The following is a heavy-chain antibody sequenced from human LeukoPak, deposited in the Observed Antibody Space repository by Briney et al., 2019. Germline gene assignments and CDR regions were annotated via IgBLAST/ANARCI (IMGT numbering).Heavy chain of an antibody. CDR3: ARGDRGYSPYDYWYFDL. Sequence: PSETLSLTCTVSGVSISSSTYSWAWIRQPPGKGLEWSGSVYYSGRTYYNPSLKSRVTISVDTSKNQFSLKLSSVTAADTAVYYCARGDRGYSPYDYWYFDLWGRGTLVTVSS. D-gene: IGHD5-18*01. CDR1: GVSISSSTYS. CDR2: VYYSGRT. V-gene: IGHV4-39*07. J-gene: IGHJ2*01.